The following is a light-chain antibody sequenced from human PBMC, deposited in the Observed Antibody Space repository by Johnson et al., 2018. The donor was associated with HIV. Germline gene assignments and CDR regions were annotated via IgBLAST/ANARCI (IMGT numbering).Light chain of an antibody. CDR1: SSNIGNNY. J-gene: IGLJ1*01. CDR2: DNN. V-gene: IGLV1-51*01. CDR3: GTWDSSLSAGV. Sequence: QSVLTQPPSVSAAPGQKVTISCSGSSSNIGNNYVSWYQQLPGNAPKLLIYDNNKRPSGIPDRFSGSKSGTSATLGITGLQTGDEADYYCGTWDSSLSAGVFGTGTKVTVL.